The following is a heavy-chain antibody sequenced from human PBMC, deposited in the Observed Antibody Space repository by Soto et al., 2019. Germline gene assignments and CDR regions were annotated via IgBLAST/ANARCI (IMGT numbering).Heavy chain of an antibody. CDR1: GGSISSYY. V-gene: IGHV4-59*01. J-gene: IGHJ2*01. CDR2: IYYSGST. Sequence: SETLSLTCTVSGGSISSYYWSWIRQPPGKGLEWIGYIYYSGSTNYNPSLKSRVTISVDTSENQFSLKLSSVTAADTAVYYCARIPLDYDFWSGYIGYFDLWGRGTLVTVSS. CDR3: ARIPLDYDFWSGYIGYFDL. D-gene: IGHD3-3*01.